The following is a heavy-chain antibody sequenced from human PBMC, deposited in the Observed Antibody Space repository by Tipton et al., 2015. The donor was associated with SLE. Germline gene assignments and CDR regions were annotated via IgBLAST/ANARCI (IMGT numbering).Heavy chain of an antibody. D-gene: IGHD6-19*01. CDR1: GGSFSDYY. CDR2: INHSGST. Sequence: TLSLTCALYGGSFSDYYWSWIRQPPGKGLEWIGEINHSGSTNYNPSLKSRVTISVDTSKNQFSLKLSSVTAADTAVYYCAKGLGAYSSGWRYYYYYMDAWGKGTTVTVSS. CDR3: AKGLGAYSSGWRYYYYYMDA. J-gene: IGHJ6*03. V-gene: IGHV4-34*01.